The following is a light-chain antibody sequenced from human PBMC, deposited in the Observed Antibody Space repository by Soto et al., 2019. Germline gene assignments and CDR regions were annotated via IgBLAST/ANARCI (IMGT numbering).Light chain of an antibody. Sequence: QSALTQPRSVSGSPGQSVTISCTGTTSDVGGYDYVSWYQQYPGKAPKLMIYDVSKRPSGVPDRFSGSKSGNTASLTISGLQAEDEADYYCCSYAGSFVVFGRGTKVTVL. CDR2: DVS. J-gene: IGLJ2*01. V-gene: IGLV2-11*01. CDR3: CSYAGSFVV. CDR1: TSDVGGYDY.